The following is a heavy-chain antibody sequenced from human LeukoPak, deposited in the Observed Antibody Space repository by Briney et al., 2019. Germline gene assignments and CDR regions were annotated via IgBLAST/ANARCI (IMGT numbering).Heavy chain of an antibody. CDR3: ARDPFTMIVDHDAFDI. Sequence: ASVKVSCKASGYTFTSYYMPWVRQAPGQGLEWMRIINPSGGSTSYAQKFQGSVIMTRDMSTRTVYMELRSLRSEDTGVYYCARDPFTMIVDHDAFDIWGQGTMVTVSS. V-gene: IGHV1-46*01. D-gene: IGHD3-22*01. J-gene: IGHJ3*02. CDR1: GYTFTSYY. CDR2: INPSGGST.